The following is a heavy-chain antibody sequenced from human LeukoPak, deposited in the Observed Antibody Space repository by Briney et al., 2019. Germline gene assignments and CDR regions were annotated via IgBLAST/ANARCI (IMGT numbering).Heavy chain of an antibody. Sequence: PGGSLRLSCAASGFTFDDYGMSWVRQAPGKGLEWVSGINWNGGSTGYADSVKGRFTISRDNAKNSLYLQMNSLRAEDTALYHCARGEIAVAGTRAFDIWGQGTMVTVSS. D-gene: IGHD6-19*01. CDR2: INWNGGST. CDR1: GFTFDDYG. CDR3: ARGEIAVAGTRAFDI. J-gene: IGHJ3*02. V-gene: IGHV3-20*01.